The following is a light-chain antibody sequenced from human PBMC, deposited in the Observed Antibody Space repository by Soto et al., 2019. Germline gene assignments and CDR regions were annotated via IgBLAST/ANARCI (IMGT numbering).Light chain of an antibody. J-gene: IGLJ2*01. CDR1: SGHSSYA. V-gene: IGLV4-69*01. CDR2: LNSDGSH. CDR3: QTWGTGLGHVV. Sequence: QLVLTQSPSASASLGASVKLTCTLSSGHSSYAIAWHQQQPEKGPRYLMKLNSDGSHSKGDGIPDRFSGSSSGAERYLTISSLQSEDEADYYCQTWGTGLGHVVFGGGTKLTVL.